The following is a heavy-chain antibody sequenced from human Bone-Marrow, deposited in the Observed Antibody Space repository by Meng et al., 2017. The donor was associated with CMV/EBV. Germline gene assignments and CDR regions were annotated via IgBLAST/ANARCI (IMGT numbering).Heavy chain of an antibody. V-gene: IGHV3-30*04. CDR2: ISYDGSNK. D-gene: IGHD1-26*01. CDR3: AAWDDAFDI. CDR1: GFTFSSYA. Sequence: GGSLRLSCAASGFTFSSYAMHWVRQAPGKGLEWVAVISYDGSNKYYADSVKGRFTITRDNSKNTMYLQMNSLRAEDTAVYNCAAWDDAFDIWGQGTMVTVSS. J-gene: IGHJ3*02.